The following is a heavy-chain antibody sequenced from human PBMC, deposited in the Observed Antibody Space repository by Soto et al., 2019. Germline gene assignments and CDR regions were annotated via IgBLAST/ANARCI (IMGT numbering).Heavy chain of an antibody. V-gene: IGHV3-23*01. CDR1: GFTFSSYA. CDR3: AKEEYYGSGSYYGPGYNWFDP. Sequence: EVQLLESGGGLVQPGGSLRLSCAASGFTFSSYAMSWVRQAPGKGLEWVSAISGSGGSTYYADSVKGRFTISRDNSKNTLYLQMNSLRAEDTAVYYCAKEEYYGSGSYYGPGYNWFDPWGQGTLVTVSS. J-gene: IGHJ5*02. D-gene: IGHD3-10*01. CDR2: ISGSGGST.